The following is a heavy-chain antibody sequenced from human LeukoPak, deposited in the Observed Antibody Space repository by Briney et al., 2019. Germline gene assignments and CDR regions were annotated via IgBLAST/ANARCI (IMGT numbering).Heavy chain of an antibody. CDR2: IYYSGST. J-gene: IGHJ4*02. V-gene: IGHV4-39*07. Sequence: SETLSLTCTVSGGSISSSSYYWGWIHQPPGKGLEWIGSIYYSGSTYYNPSLKSRVTISVDTSKNQFSLKLSSVTAADTAVYYCARGSHTWIQLWLGRYFDYWGQGTLVTVSS. D-gene: IGHD5-18*01. CDR1: GGSISSSSYY. CDR3: ARGSHTWIQLWLGRYFDY.